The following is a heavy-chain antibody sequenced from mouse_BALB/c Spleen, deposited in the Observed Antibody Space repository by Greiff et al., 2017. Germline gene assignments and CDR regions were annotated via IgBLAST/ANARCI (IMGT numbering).Heavy chain of an antibody. CDR1: GFTFSSFG. CDR2: ISSGSSTI. D-gene: IGHD2-10*02. Sequence: EVNVVESGGGLVQPGGSRKLSCAASGFTFSSFGMHWVRQAPEKGLEWVAYISSGSSTIYYADTVKGRFTISRDNPKNTLFLQMTSLRSEDTAMYYCARVYGNPGYAMDYWGQGTSVTVSS. V-gene: IGHV5-17*02. J-gene: IGHJ4*01. CDR3: ARVYGNPGYAMDY.